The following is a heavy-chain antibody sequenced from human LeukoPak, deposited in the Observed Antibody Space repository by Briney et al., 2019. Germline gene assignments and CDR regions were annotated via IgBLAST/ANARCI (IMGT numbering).Heavy chain of an antibody. CDR3: ARDGPLEWLLPYYYYMDV. CDR2: ISGSGGST. V-gene: IGHV3-23*01. CDR1: GFTFGSYA. D-gene: IGHD3-3*01. Sequence: GGSLRLSCAGSGFTFGSYAMSWVRQAPGKGLEWVAGISGSGGSTYYADSVKGRFTISRDNAKNSLYLQMNSLRAEDTAVYYCARDGPLEWLLPYYYYMDVWGKGTTVTVSS. J-gene: IGHJ6*03.